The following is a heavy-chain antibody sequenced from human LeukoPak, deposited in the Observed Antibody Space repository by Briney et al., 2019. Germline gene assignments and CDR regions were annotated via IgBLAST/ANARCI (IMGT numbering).Heavy chain of an antibody. Sequence: SETLSLTCTVSGGSISGSYYYWDRIRQPPGKGLEWIGSIYYSGSTYYNPSLKSRVTISVDTSKNQFSLKLNSVTAADTAMYYCARGRPDSGQGTWGQGTLVTVSS. J-gene: IGHJ5*02. CDR1: GGSISGSYYY. CDR3: ARGRPDSGQGT. D-gene: IGHD1-26*01. V-gene: IGHV4-39*01. CDR2: IYYSGST.